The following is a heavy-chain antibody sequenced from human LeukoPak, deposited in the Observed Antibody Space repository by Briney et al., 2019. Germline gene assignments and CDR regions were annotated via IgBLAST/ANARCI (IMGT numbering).Heavy chain of an antibody. CDR2: ISAYNGNT. D-gene: IGHD5-12*01. J-gene: IGHJ6*03. V-gene: IGHV1-18*01. CDR1: GYTFTSYG. CDR3: ARSGRQVATYYYYYMDV. Sequence: APVKVSCKASGYTFTSYGISWVRQAPGQGLEWMGWISAYNGNTNYAQKLQGRVTMTTDTSTSTAYMELRSLGSDDTAVYYCARSGRQVATYYYYYMDVWGKGTTVTISS.